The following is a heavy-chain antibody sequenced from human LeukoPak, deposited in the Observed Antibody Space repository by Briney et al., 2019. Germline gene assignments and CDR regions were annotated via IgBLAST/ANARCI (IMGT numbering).Heavy chain of an antibody. CDR2: INPNSGGT. J-gene: IGHJ4*02. CDR3: ARDFTWASYYDSSGYQPFDY. Sequence: SVTVSCKASGYTFTGYYMHWVRQAPGQGLEWMGWINPNSGGTNYAQKFQGRVTMTRDTSISTAYMELSRLRSDDTAVYYCARDFTWASYYDSSGYQPFDYWGQGTLVTVSS. V-gene: IGHV1-2*02. CDR1: GYTFTGYY. D-gene: IGHD3-22*01.